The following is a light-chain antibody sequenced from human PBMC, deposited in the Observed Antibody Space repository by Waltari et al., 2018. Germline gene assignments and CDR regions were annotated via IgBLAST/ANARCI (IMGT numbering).Light chain of an antibody. J-gene: IGLJ3*02. CDR1: GSNIGAGYD. CDR2: GSS. V-gene: IGLV1-40*01. Sequence: QSVLTQPPSVSGAPGQRVTIACTGSGSNIGAGYDVHWYQQVPRAAPKPLIYGSSSRPLGVPDLFFGSTSGTSASLAIIGLQAEDEADYYCQSYDITLRVVFGGGTKLTVL. CDR3: QSYDITLRVV.